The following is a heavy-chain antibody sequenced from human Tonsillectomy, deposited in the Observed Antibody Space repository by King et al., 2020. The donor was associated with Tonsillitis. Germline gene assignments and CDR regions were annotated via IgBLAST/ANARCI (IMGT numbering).Heavy chain of an antibody. V-gene: IGHV4-38-2*01. CDR3: ARLSSWPATNWFDP. D-gene: IGHD6-13*01. Sequence: VQLQESGPGLVKPSETLSLTCAVSGSSISSGYYWGWIRQPPGKGLEWIGSIYRSGTTYYNPSLKSRVTMSVDTSKNQFSLKLSSVTAADTAVYYCARLSSWPATNWFDPWGQGTLVTVSS. CDR2: IYRSGTT. J-gene: IGHJ5*02. CDR1: GSSISSGYY.